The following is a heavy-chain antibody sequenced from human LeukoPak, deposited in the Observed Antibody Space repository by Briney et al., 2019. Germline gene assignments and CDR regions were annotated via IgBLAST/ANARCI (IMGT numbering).Heavy chain of an antibody. J-gene: IGHJ4*02. Sequence: PVGSLRLSCAASEFTFSAYAMHWIRQAPGRGLEWVAFVRYGGNIKYYADSVKGRFTISRDNSKNTLYLEMNSLRPEDTAVYYCTRDLGTEYNIFDYWGQGTLVTVSS. D-gene: IGHD3-9*01. CDR1: EFTFSAYA. CDR2: VRYGGNIK. CDR3: TRDLGTEYNIFDY. V-gene: IGHV3-30*02.